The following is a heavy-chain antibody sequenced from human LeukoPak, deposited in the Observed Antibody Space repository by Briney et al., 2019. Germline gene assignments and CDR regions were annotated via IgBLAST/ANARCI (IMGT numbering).Heavy chain of an antibody. J-gene: IGHJ5*02. CDR2: IVVGSGNT. CDR3: AREFSPKDLWFGELTWFDP. Sequence: GTSVKVSCKASGFTFTSSAMQWVRQARGQRLEWIGWIVVGSGNTNYAQKFQERVTITRDMSTSTAYMELSSLRSEDTAVYYCAREFSPKDLWFGELTWFDPWGQGTLVTVSS. D-gene: IGHD3-10*01. CDR1: GFTFTSSA. V-gene: IGHV1-58*02.